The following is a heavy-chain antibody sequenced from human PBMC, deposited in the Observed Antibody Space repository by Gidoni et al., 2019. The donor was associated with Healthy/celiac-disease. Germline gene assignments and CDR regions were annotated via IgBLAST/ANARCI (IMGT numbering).Heavy chain of an antibody. Sequence: EVQLLESGGGLVQPGGSLRLSCQASGFTFISHAMSWARQAPGKGLGGVSAIGGSGGSTYYADSVKGRFTISRDNSKNTLYLQMNSLRAEDTAVYYCAKESFSYYDFWSGLDYWGQGTLVTVSS. D-gene: IGHD3-3*01. V-gene: IGHV3-23*01. J-gene: IGHJ4*02. CDR3: AKESFSYYDFWSGLDY. CDR2: IGGSGGST. CDR1: GFTFISHA.